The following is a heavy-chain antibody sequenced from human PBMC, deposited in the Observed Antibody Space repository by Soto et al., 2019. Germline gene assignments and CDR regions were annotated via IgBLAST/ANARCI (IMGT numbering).Heavy chain of an antibody. D-gene: IGHD2-15*01. Sequence: GASVKVSCKVSGYTLTELSMHWVRQAPGKGLEWMGGFDPEDGETIYAQKFQGRVTMTEDTSTDTAYMELSSLRSEDTAVYYCATLFLVRSGYCSGGSCRANYYGMDVWGQGTTVTVSS. CDR2: FDPEDGET. V-gene: IGHV1-24*01. CDR1: GYTLTELS. CDR3: ATLFLVRSGYCSGGSCRANYYGMDV. J-gene: IGHJ6*02.